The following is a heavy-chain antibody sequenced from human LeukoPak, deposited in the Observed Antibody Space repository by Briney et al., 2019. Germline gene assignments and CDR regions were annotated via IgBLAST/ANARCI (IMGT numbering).Heavy chain of an antibody. CDR1: GFTFSSYA. D-gene: IGHD4-17*01. CDR2: TTGSGGNR. CDR3: AKDPNGDYIGAFDFQR. V-gene: IGHV3-23*01. J-gene: IGHJ1*01. Sequence: PGGSLRLSCAASGFTFSSYAMIWVRQAPGKGLEWVSATTGSGGNRFYAGSVKGRFTISRDNSRNTLYLQMNSLRGDDTAVYYCAKDPNGDYIGAFDFQRWGQGTQVTVSS.